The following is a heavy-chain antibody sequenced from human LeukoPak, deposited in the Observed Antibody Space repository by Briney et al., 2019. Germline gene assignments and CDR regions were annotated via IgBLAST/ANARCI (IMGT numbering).Heavy chain of an antibody. Sequence: GGSLRLSCAASGFTASSNHMSWVRQAPGKGLKWHAFIRSDGSNKYYADSVKGRFTLYIDHSKLTLYLQMNSLRADDTVVYYWARDGRPIHSSGWVYMDVWGKGTTVTISA. J-gene: IGHJ6*04. CDR2: IRSDGSNK. CDR1: GFTASSNH. CDR3: ARDGRPIHSSGWVYMDV. V-gene: IGHV3-30*02. D-gene: IGHD6-25*01.